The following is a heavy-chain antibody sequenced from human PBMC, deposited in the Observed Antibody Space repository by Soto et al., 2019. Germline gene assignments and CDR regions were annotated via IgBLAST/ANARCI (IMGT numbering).Heavy chain of an antibody. CDR3: ARGSPSMFGPFDY. D-gene: IGHD3-10*02. Sequence: PGGSLRLSCAASGFTFSSYSMNWVRQAPGKGLEWVSSISSSSYIYYADSVKGRFTISRDNAKNSLYLQMNSLRAEDTAVYYCARGSPSMFGPFDYWGQGTLVTVSS. CDR2: ISSSSYI. J-gene: IGHJ4*02. CDR1: GFTFSSYS. V-gene: IGHV3-21*01.